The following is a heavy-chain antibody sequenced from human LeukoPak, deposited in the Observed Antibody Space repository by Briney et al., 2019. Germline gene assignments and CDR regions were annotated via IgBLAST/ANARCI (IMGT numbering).Heavy chain of an antibody. V-gene: IGHV3-20*04. D-gene: IGHD2-15*01. J-gene: IGHJ6*03. CDR1: GFTFDDYG. Sequence: GGSLRLSCAASGFTFDDYGMSWVRQAPGKGLEWVSGINWNGGSTGYADSVKGRFTISRDNAKNSLYLQMNSLRAEDTALYYCARVDGGTYYYYMDVWGKGTTVTVSS. CDR3: ARVDGGTYYYYMDV. CDR2: INWNGGST.